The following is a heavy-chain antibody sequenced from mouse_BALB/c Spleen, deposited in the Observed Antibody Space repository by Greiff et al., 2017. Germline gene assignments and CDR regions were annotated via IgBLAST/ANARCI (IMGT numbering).Heavy chain of an antibody. CDR3: VRQTLYDYDGDYYAMDY. J-gene: IGHJ4*01. Sequence: EVKLVESGGGLVQPGGSLKLSCAASGFTFSSYTMSWVRQTPEKRLEWVAYISNGGGSTYYPDTVKGRFTISRDNAKNTLYLQMSSLKSEDTAMYYCVRQTLYDYDGDYYAMDYWGQGTSVTVSS. D-gene: IGHD2-4*01. V-gene: IGHV5-12-2*01. CDR1: GFTFSSYT. CDR2: ISNGGGST.